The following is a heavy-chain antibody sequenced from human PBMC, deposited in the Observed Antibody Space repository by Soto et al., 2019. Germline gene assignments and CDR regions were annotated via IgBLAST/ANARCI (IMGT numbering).Heavy chain of an antibody. CDR2: IYYSGST. V-gene: IGHV4-61*08. Sequence: SETLSLTCTVSGGSVSSGDYYWSWIRQPPGKGLEWIGYIYYSGSTNYNPSLKSRVSISLDTSKNQFSLRLTSVTAADTAVYYCARIPVDTYMINWFDPWGQGTLVTAPQ. CDR3: ARIPVDTYMINWFDP. J-gene: IGHJ5*02. CDR1: GGSVSSGDYY. D-gene: IGHD5-18*01.